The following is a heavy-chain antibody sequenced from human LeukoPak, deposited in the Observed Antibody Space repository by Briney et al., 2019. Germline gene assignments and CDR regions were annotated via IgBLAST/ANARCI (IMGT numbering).Heavy chain of an antibody. D-gene: IGHD1-14*01. V-gene: IGHV4-34*01. J-gene: IGHJ4*02. Sequence: SETLSLTCAVYGGSFSGYYWSWIRQPPGKGLEWIGEINHSGSTNYNPSLKSRVTISVDTSKNQFSLKLSSVTAADTAVYFCARHVSGAYWGQGTLVTISS. CDR1: GGSFSGYY. CDR2: INHSGST. CDR3: ARHVSGAY.